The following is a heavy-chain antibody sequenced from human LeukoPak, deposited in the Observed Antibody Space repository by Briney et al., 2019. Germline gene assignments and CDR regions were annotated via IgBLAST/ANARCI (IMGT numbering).Heavy chain of an antibody. CDR2: IYQSGST. V-gene: IGHV4-30-2*01. D-gene: IGHD4-23*01. CDR3: ARGAVTHHDAFDI. Sequence: PSETLSLTCTVSGGSISSGGYYWSWIRQPPGKGLEWIGYIYQSGSTYYNPSLKSRVTISVDRSKNQFSLKLSSVTAADTAVYYCARGAVTHHDAFDIWGQGTMVTVSS. CDR1: GGSISSGGYY. J-gene: IGHJ3*02.